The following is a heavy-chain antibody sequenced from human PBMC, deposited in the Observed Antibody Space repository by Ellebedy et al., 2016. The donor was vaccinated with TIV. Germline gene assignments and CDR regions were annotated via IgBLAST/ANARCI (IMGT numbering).Heavy chain of an antibody. CDR3: TRDPGGAPDLTLGN. D-gene: IGHD3-16*01. V-gene: IGHV3-48*02. CDR2: IGGRSSKT. J-gene: IGHJ4*02. Sequence: GESLKISCAASAFTFSSYGMHWVRQAPGKGLEWVSYIGGRSSKTHYADSVKGRFTISRDNAKNSLFLQMNSLTDEDTARYYCTRDPGGAPDLTLGNWGQGVLVTVSS. CDR1: AFTFSSYG.